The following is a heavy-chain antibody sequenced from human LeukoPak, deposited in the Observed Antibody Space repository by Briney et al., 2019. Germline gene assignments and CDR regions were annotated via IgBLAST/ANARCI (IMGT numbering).Heavy chain of an antibody. D-gene: IGHD3-10*01. CDR2: IDYAERT. J-gene: IGHJ3*02. Sequence: SETLSLTCTVSGGSISSGDYYWSWIRQPPGKGLEWIGYIDYAERTNYNPSLKSRVTISVDTSKNQFSLKLSSVTAADTAVYYCARGMVRGDTFDIWGQGTMLTVSS. CDR3: ARGMVRGDTFDI. V-gene: IGHV4-61*08. CDR1: GGSISSGDYY.